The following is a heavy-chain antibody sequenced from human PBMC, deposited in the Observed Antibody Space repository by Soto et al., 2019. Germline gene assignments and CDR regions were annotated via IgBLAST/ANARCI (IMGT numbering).Heavy chain of an antibody. CDR3: ARDSSTAMLYN. D-gene: IGHD5-18*01. CDR1: GFTVSSNY. V-gene: IGHV3-53*01. Sequence: EVQLVESGGGLIQPGGSLRLSCAASGFTVSSNYMSWVRQAPGKGLEWVSVIYSGGSTYYADSVKGRFTISRDNSKNTLYLQMNSLRVEDTAVYYCARDSSTAMLYNWGQGTLVTVSS. CDR2: IYSGGST. J-gene: IGHJ4*02.